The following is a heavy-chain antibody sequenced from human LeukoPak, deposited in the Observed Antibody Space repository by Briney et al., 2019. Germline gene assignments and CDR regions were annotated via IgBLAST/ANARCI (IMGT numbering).Heavy chain of an antibody. CDR1: GGSISSYY. CDR2: IYISEST. CDR3: ARGLYGDSGY. V-gene: IGHV4-4*07. D-gene: IGHD4-17*01. Sequence: HPSETLSLTCTVSGGSISSYYWSWIRQPAGKGLEWIGHIYISESTNYNPSLKSRVTMSVDTSKNQFSLKLTSVTAADTAAYSCARGLYGDSGYWGQGTLVTVSS. J-gene: IGHJ4*02.